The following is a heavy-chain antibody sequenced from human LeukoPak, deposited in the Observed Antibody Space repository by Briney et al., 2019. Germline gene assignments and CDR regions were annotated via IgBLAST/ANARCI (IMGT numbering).Heavy chain of an antibody. Sequence: KTGGSLRLSCAASGFTFSSYSMNWVRQAPGKGLEWVSSISSSSSYIYYADSVKGRFTISRDNAKNSLYLQMNSLRAEDTAVYYCAKDTLRFGDNMEGGQGTLVTVSS. V-gene: IGHV3-21*01. J-gene: IGHJ4*02. CDR3: AKDTLRFGDNME. D-gene: IGHD3-10*01. CDR1: GFTFSSYS. CDR2: ISSSSSYI.